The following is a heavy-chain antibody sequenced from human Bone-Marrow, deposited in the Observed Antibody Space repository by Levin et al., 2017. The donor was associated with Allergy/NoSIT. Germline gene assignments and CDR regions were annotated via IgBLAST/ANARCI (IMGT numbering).Heavy chain of an antibody. CDR1: GDSISNFY. CDR3: ARGGRDYSWGDFPPHWFDP. V-gene: IGHV4-59*01. D-gene: IGHD3-16*01. Sequence: SETLSLTCTVSGDSISNFYWTWIRQSPGRGLEWIGYVSKRGSSKYHPSLKNRVTISFDASKNQFSLKLTSVTAADTAVYFCARGGRDYSWGDFPPHWFDPWGQGTLVTVSS. J-gene: IGHJ5*02. CDR2: VSKRGSS.